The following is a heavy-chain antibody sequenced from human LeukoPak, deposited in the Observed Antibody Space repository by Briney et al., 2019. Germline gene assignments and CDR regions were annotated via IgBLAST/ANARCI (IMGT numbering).Heavy chain of an antibody. D-gene: IGHD6-13*01. J-gene: IGHJ4*02. V-gene: IGHV3-30*03. CDR3: ARDLSSSWALDY. CDR1: GFTLSSYG. Sequence: PGGSLRLSCAASGFTLSSYGMHWVRQAPGKGLEWVAVTSYDGRKKYYVDSVEGRFTISRDTSKNTLYLQMNSLRTEDTAIYYCARDLSSSWALDYWGQGTLVTVSS. CDR2: TSYDGRKK.